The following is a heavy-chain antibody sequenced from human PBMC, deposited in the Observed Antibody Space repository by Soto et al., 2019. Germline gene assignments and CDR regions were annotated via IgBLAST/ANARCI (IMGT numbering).Heavy chain of an antibody. CDR3: ASHPDYDFWSGYSYNWLDP. CDR2: IIPIFGTA. CDR1: GGTFSSYA. D-gene: IGHD3-3*01. J-gene: IGHJ5*02. Sequence: GASVKVSCKASGGTFSSYAISWVRQAPGQGLEWMGGIIPIFGTANYAQKFQGRVTITADESTSTAYMELSSLRSEDTAVYYCASHPDYDFWSGYSYNWLDPWGQGTLVTVSS. V-gene: IGHV1-69*13.